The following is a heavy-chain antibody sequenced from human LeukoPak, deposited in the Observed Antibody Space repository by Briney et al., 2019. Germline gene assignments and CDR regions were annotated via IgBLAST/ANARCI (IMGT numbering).Heavy chain of an antibody. V-gene: IGHV3-30*02. CDR3: ARSICSSTSCYGGREVDY. CDR2: IRYDGSNK. D-gene: IGHD2-2*01. J-gene: IGHJ4*02. CDR1: GFTFSSYG. Sequence: GGSLRLSCAASGFTFSSYGMHWVRQAPGKGLEWVAFIRYDGSNKYYADSVKGRFTISRDNSKNTLYLQMNSLRAEDTAVYYCARSICSSTSCYGGREVDYWGQGTLVTVSS.